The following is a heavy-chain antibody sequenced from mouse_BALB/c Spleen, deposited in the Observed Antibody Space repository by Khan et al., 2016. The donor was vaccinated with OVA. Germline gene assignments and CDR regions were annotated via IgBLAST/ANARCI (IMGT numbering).Heavy chain of an antibody. J-gene: IGHJ2*01. V-gene: IGHV3-2*02. CDR3: ARSVTITTVVATDFDY. Sequence: EVQLQESGPGLVKPSQSLSLTCTVTGYSITSDYAWNWIRQFPGNKLEWMGYISYSGSTCYNPSLKSRISITRDTSKNQFFLQLNSVTTEDTASYYCARSVTITTVVATDFDYWGQGTTLTVSS. D-gene: IGHD1-1*01. CDR2: ISYSGST. CDR1: GYSITSDYA.